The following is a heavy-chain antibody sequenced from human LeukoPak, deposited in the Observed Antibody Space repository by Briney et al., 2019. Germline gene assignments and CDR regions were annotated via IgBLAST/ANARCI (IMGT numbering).Heavy chain of an antibody. CDR3: ARESEHCSGGDCYLEYFQC. CDR2: ISAYNDNT. Sequence: GASVKVSCKAFGYTFTSYGISWVRQAPGQGLEWMGWISAYNDNTNYAQKLQGRVTMTTDTSTSTAYMELRSLRSDDTAVYYCARESEHCSGGDCYLEYFQCWGQGTLVTVSS. V-gene: IGHV1-18*01. CDR1: GYTFTSYG. D-gene: IGHD2-15*01. J-gene: IGHJ1*01.